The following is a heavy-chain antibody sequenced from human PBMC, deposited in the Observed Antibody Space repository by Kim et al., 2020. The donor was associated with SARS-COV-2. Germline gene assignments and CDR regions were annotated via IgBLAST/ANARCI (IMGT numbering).Heavy chain of an antibody. D-gene: IGHD2-2*03. Sequence: SETLSLTCTVSGGSISSGGYYWSWIRQHPGKGLEWIGYIYYSGSTYYNPSLKSRVTISGDTSKNQFSLKLSSVTAADTAVYYCARASLDIVVVPAARHGMDVWGQGTTVTVSS. J-gene: IGHJ6*02. CDR3: ARASLDIVVVPAARHGMDV. V-gene: IGHV4-31*03. CDR2: IYYSGST. CDR1: GGSISSGGYY.